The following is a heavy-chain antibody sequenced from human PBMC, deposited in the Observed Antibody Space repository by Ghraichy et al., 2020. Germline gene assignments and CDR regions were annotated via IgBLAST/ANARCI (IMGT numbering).Heavy chain of an antibody. D-gene: IGHD5-24*01. CDR3: ARALLVEMATSETPGYYGMDV. V-gene: IGHV3-53*01. J-gene: IGHJ6*02. CDR2: IYSGGST. Sequence: GGSLRLSCAASGFTVSSNYMSWVRQAPGKGLEWVSVIYSGGSTYYADSVKGRFTISRDNSKNTLYLQMNSLRAEDTAVYYCARALLVEMATSETPGYYGMDVWGQGTTVTVSS. CDR1: GFTVSSNY.